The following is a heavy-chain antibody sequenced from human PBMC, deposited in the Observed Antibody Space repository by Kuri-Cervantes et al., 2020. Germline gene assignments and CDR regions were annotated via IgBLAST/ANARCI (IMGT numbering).Heavy chain of an antibody. CDR3: ARARGNIMITFGGYMDV. V-gene: IGHV3-30-3*01. CDR2: ISNDGSNE. J-gene: IGHJ6*03. Sequence: GGSLRLSCAASGFTLSSYAMHWVRQAPGKGLEWVAFISNDGSNEYYPDSVKGRFTISRDNSKNTLYLKMNSLSAEDTAMYYCARARGNIMITFGGYMDVWGKGGTVTVSS. CDR1: GFTLSSYA. D-gene: IGHD3-16*01.